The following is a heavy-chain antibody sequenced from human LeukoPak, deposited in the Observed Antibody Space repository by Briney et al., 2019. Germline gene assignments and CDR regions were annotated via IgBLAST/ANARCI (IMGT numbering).Heavy chain of an antibody. CDR1: GFTFSNFW. V-gene: IGHV3-7*04. CDR2: IHPEGNER. J-gene: IGHJ4*02. Sequence: GGSLRLSCAVSGFTFSNFWMSWVRQAPGRGLEWVANIHPEGNERYHVESVKGRFTISRDNAKNSLFLQMNGLRVEDTAVYYCARGDAFSGDHWGQGTLVTVSS. CDR3: ARGDAFSGDH.